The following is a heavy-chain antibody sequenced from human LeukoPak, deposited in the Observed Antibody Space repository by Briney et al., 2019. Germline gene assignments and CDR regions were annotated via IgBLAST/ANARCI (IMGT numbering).Heavy chain of an antibody. J-gene: IGHJ4*02. Sequence: SETLSLTCTVSGGSISSGSYYWSWIRQPAGKGLEWIGRIYTSGSTNYNPSLKSRVTISVDTSKNQFSLKLSSVTAADTAVYYCARRYSNYFFDYWGQGTLVTVSS. V-gene: IGHV4-61*02. CDR1: GGSISSGSYY. CDR2: IYTSGST. D-gene: IGHD4-11*01. CDR3: ARRYSNYFFDY.